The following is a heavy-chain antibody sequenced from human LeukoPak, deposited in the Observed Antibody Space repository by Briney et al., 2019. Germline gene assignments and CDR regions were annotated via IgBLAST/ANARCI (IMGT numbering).Heavy chain of an antibody. CDR1: GYTFTSYA. Sequence: ASVKVSCKASGYTFTSYAMHWVRQAPGQRLEWMGWINAGNGNTKYSQKFQGRVTITRDTSASTAYMELSSLRSEDTAVYYCARGYLAVANRPGYWGQGTLVTVSS. J-gene: IGHJ4*02. V-gene: IGHV1-3*01. CDR2: INAGNGNT. CDR3: ARGYLAVANRPGY. D-gene: IGHD6-19*01.